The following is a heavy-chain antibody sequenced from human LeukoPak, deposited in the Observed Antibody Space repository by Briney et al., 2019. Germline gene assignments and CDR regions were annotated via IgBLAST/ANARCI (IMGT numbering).Heavy chain of an antibody. CDR3: ASTLGYCSSTSCPEGSSEAWYFDY. J-gene: IGHJ4*02. CDR2: IYPGDSDT. D-gene: IGHD2-2*01. Sequence: GESLKISCKGSGYSFTSYWIGWVRQMPGKGLEWMGIIYPGDSDTRYSPSFQGQVTISADKSISTAYLQWSSLKASDTAMYYCASTLGYCSSTSCPEGSSEAWYFDYWGQGTPVTVSS. V-gene: IGHV5-51*01. CDR1: GYSFTSYW.